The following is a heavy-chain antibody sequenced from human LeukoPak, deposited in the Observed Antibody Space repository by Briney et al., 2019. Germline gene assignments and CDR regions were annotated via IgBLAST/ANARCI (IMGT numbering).Heavy chain of an antibody. J-gene: IGHJ4*02. D-gene: IGHD6-19*01. CDR3: ARNIAVAGTVDY. CDR1: GFTFSSYS. V-gene: IGHV3-48*01. CDR2: ISSSSSTI. Sequence: GGSLRLSCAASGFTFSSYSMNWVRQAPGKGLEWVSYISSSSSTIYYADSVKGRFTISRDNSKNTLYLQMISLRPEDTAVYYCARNIAVAGTVDYWGQGTLVTVSS.